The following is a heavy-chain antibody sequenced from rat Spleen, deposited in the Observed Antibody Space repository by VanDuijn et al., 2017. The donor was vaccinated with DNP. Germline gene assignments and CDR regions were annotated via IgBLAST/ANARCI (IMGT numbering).Heavy chain of an antibody. V-gene: IGHV5-25*01. CDR1: GFIFSNYY. CDR3: ARQRVMYTTATGFAY. Sequence: EVQLVASGGGLVQPGRSLKLSCEASGFIFSNYYMAWVRQAPKGGLEWVATISISGSKTSYSDSVKGRFTISRDNAKSCLYLQMNSLKSEDTATYYCARQRVMYTTATGFAYWGQGTLVTVSS. D-gene: IGHD1-6*01. CDR2: ISISGSKT. J-gene: IGHJ3*01.